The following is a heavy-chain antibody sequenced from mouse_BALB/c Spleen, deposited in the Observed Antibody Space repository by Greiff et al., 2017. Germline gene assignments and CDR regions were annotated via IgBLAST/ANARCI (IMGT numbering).Heavy chain of an antibody. CDR2: INTNNGGT. J-gene: IGHJ3*01. V-gene: IGHV1-18*01. Sequence: VQLQQSGPELVKPGASVKIPCKASGYTFTDYNMDWVKQSHGKSLEWIGEINTNNGGTIYNQKFKGKATLTVDKSSSTAYMELRSLTSEDTAVYYCARGRYDRFAYWGQGTLVTVSA. CDR3: ARGRYDRFAY. CDR1: GYTFTDYN. D-gene: IGHD2-14*01.